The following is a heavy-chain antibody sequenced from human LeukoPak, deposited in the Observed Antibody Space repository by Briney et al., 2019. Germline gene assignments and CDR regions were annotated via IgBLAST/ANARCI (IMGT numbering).Heavy chain of an antibody. Sequence: PGGSLRLSCAASGFTFSSYWMHWVRQVPGKGLVWVSRISSDGTSTAYADSVKGRFTISRDNAKNTLYLQMNSLRAETTAVYYCARDQVYCSGGYCYFDYWGQGTLVTVSS. D-gene: IGHD2-15*01. CDR3: ARDQVYCSGGYCYFDY. CDR2: ISSDGTST. J-gene: IGHJ4*02. CDR1: GFTFSSYW. V-gene: IGHV3-74*01.